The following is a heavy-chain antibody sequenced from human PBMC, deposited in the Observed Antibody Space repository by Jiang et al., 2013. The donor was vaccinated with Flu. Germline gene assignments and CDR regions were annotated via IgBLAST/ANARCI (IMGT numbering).Heavy chain of an antibody. CDR3: ASLSSGYSYGTFDS. V-gene: IGHV5-51*01. J-gene: IGHJ4*02. Sequence: ESLKISCKGSGYSLTTYWIGWVRQMPGKGLEWMGIIYPSDSDTRYSPSFQGQVTISADKSIGTAYLQWSSLKASDTAMYYCASLSSGYSYGTFDSWGQGTLVTVSS. CDR1: GYSLTTYW. D-gene: IGHD5-18*01. CDR2: IYPSDSDT.